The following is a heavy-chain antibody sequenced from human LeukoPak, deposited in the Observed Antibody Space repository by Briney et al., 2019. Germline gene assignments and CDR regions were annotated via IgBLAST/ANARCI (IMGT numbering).Heavy chain of an antibody. CDR1: GFTFSNAW. CDR3: ATDLGSSRPNF. Sequence: PGGSLRLSCAASGFTFSNAWMSWVRQAPGKGPEWVANIKQDGTEKYYVDSAKGRFTISRDNAKNSLYLQMNSLRAEDTAVYYCATDLGSSRPNFWGQGTLVTVSS. J-gene: IGHJ4*02. CDR2: IKQDGTEK. V-gene: IGHV3-7*01. D-gene: IGHD6-13*01.